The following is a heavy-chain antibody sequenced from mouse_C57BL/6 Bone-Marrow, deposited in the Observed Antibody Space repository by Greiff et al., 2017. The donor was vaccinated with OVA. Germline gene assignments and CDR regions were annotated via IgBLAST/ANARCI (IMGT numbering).Heavy chain of an antibody. CDR3: TPYYGGSYPAWFAY. V-gene: IGHV14-4*01. J-gene: IGHJ3*01. D-gene: IGHD1-1*01. CDR1: GFNIKDDY. Sequence: VQLQQSGAELVRPGASVKLSCTASGFNIKDDYMHWVKQRPEQGLEWIGWIDPENGDTEYASKFQGKATITADTSSNTAYLQLSSLTSEDTAVYYCTPYYGGSYPAWFAYWGQGTLVTVSA. CDR2: IDPENGDT.